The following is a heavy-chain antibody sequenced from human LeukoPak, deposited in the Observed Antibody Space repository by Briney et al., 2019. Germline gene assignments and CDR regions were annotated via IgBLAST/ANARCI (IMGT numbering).Heavy chain of an antibody. D-gene: IGHD3-3*01. J-gene: IGHJ4*02. CDR1: GGSFSGYY. CDR2: INHSGST. CDR3: ARQSRRFLEWF. V-gene: IGHV4-34*09. Sequence: KSSETLSLTCAVYGGSFSGYYWSWIRQPPGKGLEWIGEINHSGSTNYNPSLKSRVTISVDTSKNQFSLKLSSVTAADTAVYYCARQSRRFLEWFWGQGTLVTVSS.